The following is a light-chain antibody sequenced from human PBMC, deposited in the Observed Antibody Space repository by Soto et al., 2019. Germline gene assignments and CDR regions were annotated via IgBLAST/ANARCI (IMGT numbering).Light chain of an antibody. CDR2: SDN. V-gene: IGLV1-47*01. Sequence: QLVLTQPPSVSGTPGQRVTISCSGSSSNIGNNFVYWYQHLPGAAPTLVVYSDNHRPSGVPVRFSGSKSGTSASMTISGLRSEAEATYDCATWDDSLSGFVVFGGGTQLTVL. J-gene: IGLJ7*01. CDR3: ATWDDSLSGFVV. CDR1: SSNIGNNF.